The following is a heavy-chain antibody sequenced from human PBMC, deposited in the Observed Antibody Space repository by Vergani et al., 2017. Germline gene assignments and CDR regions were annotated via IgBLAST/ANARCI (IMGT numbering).Heavy chain of an antibody. J-gene: IGHJ4*02. CDR3: AREAYDSSGYYLLLDY. D-gene: IGHD3-22*01. Sequence: QVQLVQSGAEVKKPGASVKVSCKASGYTFTSYAMHWVRQAPGQRLEWMGWINAGNGNTKYSQKFQGRVTITRDTSASTAYMELSSLRSEDTAVYYCAREAYDSSGYYLLLDYWGQGTLVTVSS. CDR1: GYTFTSYA. CDR2: INAGNGNT. V-gene: IGHV1-3*01.